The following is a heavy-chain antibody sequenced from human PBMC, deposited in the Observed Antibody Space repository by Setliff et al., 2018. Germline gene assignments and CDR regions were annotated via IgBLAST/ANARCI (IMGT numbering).Heavy chain of an antibody. D-gene: IGHD3-10*01. V-gene: IGHV4-4*02. CDR1: GESIRSNNW. CDR2: IYQSGTT. CDR3: ARAPGRNIRGDY. Sequence: TSETLSLTCTVSGESIRSNNWWNWVRQPPGKGLEWIGDIYQSGTTNYNPSLKSRVTISADTSKNQFPLKLKSVTAADTAVYYCARAPGRNIRGDYWGQGALVTVSS. J-gene: IGHJ4*02.